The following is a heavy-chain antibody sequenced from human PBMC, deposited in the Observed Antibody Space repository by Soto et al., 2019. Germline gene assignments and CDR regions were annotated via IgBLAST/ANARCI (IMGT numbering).Heavy chain of an antibody. CDR1: GFTFISYA. J-gene: IGHJ4*02. D-gene: IGHD3-9*01. CDR3: AREPELGRGYYDILTGYPYTYYFDY. CDR2: ISYDGSNK. Sequence: WGSLRLSCAASGFTFISYAIHCFRHSPFKGLEWVAVISYDGSNKYYADSVKGRFTISRDNSKNTLYLQMNSLRAEDTAVYYCAREPELGRGYYDILTGYPYTYYFDYWGQGTLVTVSS. V-gene: IGHV3-30-3*01.